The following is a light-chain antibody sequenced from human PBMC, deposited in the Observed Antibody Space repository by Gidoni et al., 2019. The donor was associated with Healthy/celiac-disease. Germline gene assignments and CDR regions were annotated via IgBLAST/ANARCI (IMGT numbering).Light chain of an antibody. CDR1: SSNIGAGYD. CDR3: QSYDSSLSGYVV. J-gene: IGLJ2*01. CDR2: GNS. Sequence: QSVLTQPPSVSGASGQRVTISCTGSSSNIGAGYDVHWYQQLPGPAPKLLIYGNSNRPSGGPDQFSGSKSGTSASLAITGLQAEDEADYYCQSYDSSLSGYVVFGGGTKLTVL. V-gene: IGLV1-40*01.